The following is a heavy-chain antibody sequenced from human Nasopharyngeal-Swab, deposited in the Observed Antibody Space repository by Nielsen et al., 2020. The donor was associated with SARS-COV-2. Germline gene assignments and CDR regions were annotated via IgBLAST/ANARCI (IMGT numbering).Heavy chain of an antibody. CDR2: IYYSGST. D-gene: IGHD3-22*01. J-gene: IGHJ4*02. CDR1: GGSISSYY. V-gene: IGHV4-59*13. CDR3: ARGSGYYDSSGYSDY. Sequence: SETLSLTCTVSGGSISSYYWSWIRQPPGKGLEWIGYIYYSGSTNYNPSLKNRVTISVDTSKNQFSLKLRSVTAADTAVYYCARGSGYYDSSGYSDYWGQGTLVTVSS.